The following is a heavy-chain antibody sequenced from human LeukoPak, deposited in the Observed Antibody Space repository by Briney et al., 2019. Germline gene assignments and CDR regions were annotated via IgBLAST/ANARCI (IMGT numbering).Heavy chain of an antibody. CDR1: GYTFTSFC. CDR3: TRDHCRGDNCRSFDY. D-gene: IGHD2-15*01. CDR2: IDAYNGDT. J-gene: IGHJ4*02. V-gene: IGHV1-18*04. Sequence: ASVKLSCTPSGYTFTSFCISWVRQAPGQGLEWMGWIDAYNGDTNYAQKFQGRTTMTTDTSTSTAYIDHRMMSADDAAVYFCTRDHCRGDNCRSFDYWGEGTLVTVSS.